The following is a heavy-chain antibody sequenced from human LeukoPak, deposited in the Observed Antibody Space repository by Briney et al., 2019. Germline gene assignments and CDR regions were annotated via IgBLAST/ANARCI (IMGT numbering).Heavy chain of an antibody. Sequence: AASVKVSCKASGHTFTSYGISWVRQAPGQGLAWMGWISAYNGNTNYAQKLQGRVTMTTDTSTSTAYMELRSLRSEDTAVYYCARDRSGYDLGGDAFDIWGQGTMVTVSS. CDR2: ISAYNGNT. CDR1: GHTFTSYG. CDR3: ARDRSGYDLGGDAFDI. J-gene: IGHJ3*02. V-gene: IGHV1-18*01. D-gene: IGHD5-12*01.